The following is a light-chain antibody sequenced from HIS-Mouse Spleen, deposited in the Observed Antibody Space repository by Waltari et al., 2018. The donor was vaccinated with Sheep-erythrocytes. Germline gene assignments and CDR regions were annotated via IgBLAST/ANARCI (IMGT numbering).Light chain of an antibody. Sequence: DIVMTQSPLSLPVTPGEPASISCRSSQSLLHSNGYNYLDWYLQKPGQSPPLLIYLGSNRASGVPDRFRGSGSGTDFTLKISRVEAEDVGVYCCMQALQTPWTFGQGTKVEIK. CDR3: MQALQTPWT. CDR2: LGS. J-gene: IGKJ1*01. V-gene: IGKV2-28*01. CDR1: QSLLHSNGYNY.